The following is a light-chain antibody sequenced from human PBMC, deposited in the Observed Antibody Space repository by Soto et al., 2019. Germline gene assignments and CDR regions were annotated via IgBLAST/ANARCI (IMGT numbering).Light chain of an antibody. V-gene: IGKV1-39*01. J-gene: IGKJ5*01. Sequence: IQMTQSPSSLSASLGDRLTLTCQASQSIGSYLNWYQQKPGKAPKLLIYAASSLQSGVPSRFSGGGSGTDFTLTIISLQTEDFATYYCQQSYRTPPITFGQGTRLEIK. CDR2: AAS. CDR3: QQSYRTPPIT. CDR1: QSIGSY.